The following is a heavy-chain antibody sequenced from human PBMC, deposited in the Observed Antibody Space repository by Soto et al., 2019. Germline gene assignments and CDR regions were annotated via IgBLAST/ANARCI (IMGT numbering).Heavy chain of an antibody. CDR3: AKDRSITPIALFYGMDV. CDR1: GFTFSSYG. D-gene: IGHD3-10*01. CDR2: ISYDGSNK. Sequence: GGSLRLSCAASGFTFSSYGMHWVRQAPGKGLEWVAVISYDGSNKYYADSVKGRFTISRDNSKNTLYLQMNSLRAEDTAVYYCAKDRSITPIALFYGMDVWGQETTVTVSS. V-gene: IGHV3-30*18. J-gene: IGHJ6*02.